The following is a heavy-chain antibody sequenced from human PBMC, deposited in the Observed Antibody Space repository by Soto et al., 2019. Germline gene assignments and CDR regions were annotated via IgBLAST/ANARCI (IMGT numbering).Heavy chain of an antibody. CDR2: MNPNSGNT. Sequence: QVQLVQSGAEVKKPGASVKVSCKASGYTFTSYDINWVRQATGQGLEWMGWMNPNSGNTGYAQEFQGRVTMTRNTSISTAYTEPSSLRSEDTTVYYCATEKTSYGMDVWGQGTTVTVSS. CDR3: ATEKTSYGMDV. CDR1: GYTFTSYD. V-gene: IGHV1-8*01. J-gene: IGHJ6*02.